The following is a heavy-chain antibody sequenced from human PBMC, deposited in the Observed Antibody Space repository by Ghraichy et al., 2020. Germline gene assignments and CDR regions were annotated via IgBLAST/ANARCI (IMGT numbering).Heavy chain of an antibody. CDR3: AGGGEELEPNLFDY. V-gene: IGHV4-59*01. J-gene: IGHJ4*02. D-gene: IGHD1-1*01. CDR2: IYYSGST. Sequence: SETLSLTCTVSGGSISSYYWSWIRQPPGKGLEWIGYIYYSGSTNYNPSLKSRVTISVDTSKNQFSLKLSSVTAADTAVYYCAGGGEELEPNLFDYWGQGTLVTVSS. CDR1: GGSISSYY.